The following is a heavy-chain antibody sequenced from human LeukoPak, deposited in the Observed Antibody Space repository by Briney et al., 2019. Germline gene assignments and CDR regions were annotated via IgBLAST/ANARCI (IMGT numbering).Heavy chain of an antibody. Sequence: SQTLSLTCTVSGGSISSGGYYWSWIRQHPGKGLEWIGYIYYSGSTYYNPSLKSRVTISVDTSKNQFSLKLSSVTAADTAVYYCARDLAAAGRGWFDPWGQGTLVTVSS. D-gene: IGHD6-13*01. CDR3: ARDLAAAGRGWFDP. V-gene: IGHV4-31*03. CDR2: IYYSGST. J-gene: IGHJ5*02. CDR1: GGSISSGGYY.